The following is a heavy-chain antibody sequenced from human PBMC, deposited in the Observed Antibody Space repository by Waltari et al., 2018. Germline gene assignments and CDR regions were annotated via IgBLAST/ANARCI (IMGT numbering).Heavy chain of an antibody. D-gene: IGHD2-21*02. CDR2: VSPIFGTA. CDR3: ARLAYCGGDCYSGVDY. Sequence: QVQLVQSGAEVKKPGSSVKVSCKASGGTFSSYAISWVRQAPGQGLEWMGGVSPIFGTANYAQKFQGRVTITADESTSTAYMELSSLRSEDTAVYYCARLAYCGGDCYSGVDYWGQGTLVTVSS. CDR1: GGTFSSYA. V-gene: IGHV1-69*01. J-gene: IGHJ4*02.